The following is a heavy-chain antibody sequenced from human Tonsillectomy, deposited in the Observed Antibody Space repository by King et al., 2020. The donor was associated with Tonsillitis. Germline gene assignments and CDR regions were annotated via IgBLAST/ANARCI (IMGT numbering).Heavy chain of an antibody. CDR3: VSPSNGWYAGWFDP. V-gene: IGHV4-39*01. Sequence: QLQESGPGLVKPSETLSLTCTVSGVSITSRSYYWGWIRQPPGKGLEWIGSIYHSGNTYYNPSLKRRVIISVDTSKNQFSLKLSSVTAADTAAYYCVSPSNGWYAGWFDPWGQGTLVTVSS. J-gene: IGHJ5*02. CDR1: GVSITSRSYY. CDR2: IYHSGNT. D-gene: IGHD6-19*01.